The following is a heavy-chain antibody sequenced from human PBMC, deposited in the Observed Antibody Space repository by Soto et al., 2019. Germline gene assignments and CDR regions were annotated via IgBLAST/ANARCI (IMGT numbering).Heavy chain of an antibody. CDR3: ARGDRGAFDL. Sequence: GGSLRLSCAASGFTFSYYWMHWVRQAPGQGLVWVSRIHSDGSSTTYADSVKGRFTISRDNAKNTLYLQMNSLRAEDTAVYYCARGDRGAFDLWGQATMVTVPS. V-gene: IGHV3-74*01. J-gene: IGHJ3*01. CDR2: IHSDGSST. CDR1: GFTFSYYW. D-gene: IGHD2-21*02.